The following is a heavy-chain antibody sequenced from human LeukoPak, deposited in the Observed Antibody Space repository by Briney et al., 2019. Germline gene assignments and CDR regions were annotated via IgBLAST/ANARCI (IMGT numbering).Heavy chain of an antibody. CDR2: IKQDGSQK. CDR3: ARENWANDY. J-gene: IGHJ4*02. D-gene: IGHD7-27*01. CDR1: GFTFTTYW. V-gene: IGHV3-7*01. Sequence: GGSLRLSCAASGFTFTTYWMTWVRQAPGKGLEWVANIKQDGSQKYYVDSVKGRFTISRDNAKNSLYLQMNSLKVEDTAVYYCARENWANDYWGQGTLVTVSS.